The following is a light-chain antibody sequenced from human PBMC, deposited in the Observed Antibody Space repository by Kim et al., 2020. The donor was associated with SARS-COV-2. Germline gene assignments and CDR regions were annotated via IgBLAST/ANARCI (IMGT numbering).Light chain of an antibody. J-gene: IGLJ2*01. V-gene: IGLV3-1*01. CDR2: EGT. CDR1: KLGDKY. Sequence: YELAQPPSVSVSPGQTASITCSGDKLGDKYACWYQQKPGQSPVLVIYEGTERPSGIPERFSGSKSGTTATLTISGTQAIDEADYYCQAWDSRTVIFGGGTQLTVL. CDR3: QAWDSRTVI.